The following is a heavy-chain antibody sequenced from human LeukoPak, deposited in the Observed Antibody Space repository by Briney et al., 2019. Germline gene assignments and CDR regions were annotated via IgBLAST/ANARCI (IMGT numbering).Heavy chain of an antibody. CDR2: ISAYNGNT. V-gene: IGHV1-18*01. J-gene: IGHJ5*02. D-gene: IGHD2-2*01. Sequence: ASVKVSRKASGYTFTSYGISWVRQAPGQGLEWMGWISAYNGNTNYAQKLQGRVTMTTDTSTSTAYMELRSLRSDDTAVYYCAREIVVVPAAKNWFDPWGQGTLVTVSS. CDR1: GYTFTSYG. CDR3: AREIVVVPAAKNWFDP.